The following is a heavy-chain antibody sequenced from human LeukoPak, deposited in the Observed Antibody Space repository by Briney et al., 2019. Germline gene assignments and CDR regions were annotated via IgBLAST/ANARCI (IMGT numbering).Heavy chain of an antibody. J-gene: IGHJ6*02. V-gene: IGHV4-31*03. CDR2: IYYSGST. Sequence: PSETLSLTCTVSGGSISSGGYYWSWIRQHPGKGLEWIGYIYYSGSTYYNPSLKSRVTISVDTSKNQFSLKLSSVTAAGTAVYYCAGSLNLDYYGMDVWGQGTTVTVSS. CDR3: AGSLNLDYYGMDV. CDR1: GGSISSGGYY. D-gene: IGHD2-15*01.